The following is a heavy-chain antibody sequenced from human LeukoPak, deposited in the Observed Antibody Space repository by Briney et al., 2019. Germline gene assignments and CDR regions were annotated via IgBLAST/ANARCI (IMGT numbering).Heavy chain of an antibody. V-gene: IGHV1-46*01. J-gene: IGHJ3*02. CDR1: GYTFTSYY. CDR2: INPSGGST. CDR3: ASPSVDTAMAPKGIGDAFDI. D-gene: IGHD5-18*01. Sequence: ASVKVSCKASGYTFTSYYMHWVRQAPGQGLEWMGIINPSGGSTSYAQKFQGRVTMTRDMSTSTVYMELSSLRSEDTAVYYCASPSVDTAMAPKGIGDAFDIWGQGTMVTVSS.